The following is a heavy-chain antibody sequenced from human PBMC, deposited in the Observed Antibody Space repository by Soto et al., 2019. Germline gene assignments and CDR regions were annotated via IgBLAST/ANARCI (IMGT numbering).Heavy chain of an antibody. J-gene: IGHJ6*03. Sequence: QITLKESGPTLVKPTQTLTLTCTFSGFSLNTTGVGVGWMRQPPGKALEWLAFIYWADDKRYSASLKSRLTIPEDTSKNQVVLTMTNMDPVDTGPYYCAHCPRFCSGAGCYYYYHLDVWGKGTTVSVS. CDR3: AHCPRFCSGAGCYYYYHLDV. D-gene: IGHD2-15*01. CDR1: GFSLNTTGVG. V-gene: IGHV2-5*02. CDR2: IYWADDK.